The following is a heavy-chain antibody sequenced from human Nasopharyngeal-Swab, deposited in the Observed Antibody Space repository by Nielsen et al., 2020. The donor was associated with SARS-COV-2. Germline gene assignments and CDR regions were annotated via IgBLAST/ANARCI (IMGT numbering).Heavy chain of an antibody. D-gene: IGHD6-19*01. Sequence: ASVKVSCKASGYTFTTYGISWVRQAPAQGLEWMGWISAYNGNTNYAQKLQGRVTMTTDTSTSTAYMELRSLRSDDTAVYYCARDQAVAGTIAKGYFDYWGQGTLVTVSS. V-gene: IGHV1-18*01. CDR2: ISAYNGNT. J-gene: IGHJ4*02. CDR3: ARDQAVAGTIAKGYFDY. CDR1: GYTFTTYG.